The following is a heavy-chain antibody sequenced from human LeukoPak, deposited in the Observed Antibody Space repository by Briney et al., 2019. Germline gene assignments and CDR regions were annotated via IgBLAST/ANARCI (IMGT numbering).Heavy chain of an antibody. J-gene: IGHJ4*02. V-gene: IGHV4-39*01. D-gene: IGHD4-17*01. CDR1: GGSISSSSYY. CDR3: ARGRNGDFDY. CDR2: IYYSGST. Sequence: SETLSLTCTVSGGSISSSSYYWVRLPPPPGKGLEWIGSIYYSGSTYYNPSLKSRVTISVDTSKNQFSLKLTSVTAADTAVYYCARGRNGDFDYWGQGTLVTVSS.